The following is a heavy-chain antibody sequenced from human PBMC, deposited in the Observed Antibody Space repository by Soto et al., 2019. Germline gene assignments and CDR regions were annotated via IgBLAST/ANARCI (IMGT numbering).Heavy chain of an antibody. J-gene: IGHJ4*02. CDR3: ARREIQGPIDY. CDR1: GYSISSSNW. V-gene: IGHV4-28*01. D-gene: IGHD1-26*01. Sequence: QVQLQESGPGLVKPSDTLSLTCAVSGYSISSSNWWGWIRQPPGKGLEWIGYIYYSGTTYYNPSLTSRVTISVDTSSDQFSLKLPSVTAVDTAVYYCARREIQGPIDYWCQRTLVTVSS. CDR2: IYYSGTT.